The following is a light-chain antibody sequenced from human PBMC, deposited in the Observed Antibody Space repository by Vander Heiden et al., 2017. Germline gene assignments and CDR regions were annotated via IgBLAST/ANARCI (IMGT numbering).Light chain of an antibody. J-gene: IGLJ2*01. CDR3: QSYDSSLSGSVV. CDR2: GDS. Sequence: QSVLTQPPSVSGAPGQEVTISCTGSRSNIVAGFDVHWYQQLPVSAPKLLIYGDSNRPSGVPDRFSGSKPGTSASLAITGLQAEDEADYYCQSYDSSLSGSVVFGGGTKLTVL. V-gene: IGLV1-40*01. CDR1: RSNIVAGFD.